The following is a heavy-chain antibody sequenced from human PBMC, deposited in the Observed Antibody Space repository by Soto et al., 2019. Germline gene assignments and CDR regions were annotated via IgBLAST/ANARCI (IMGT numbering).Heavy chain of an antibody. V-gene: IGHV1-69*02. Sequence: QVQLVQSGAEVKKPGSSVKVSCKASGGTFSSYTISWVRQAPGQGLEWMGRIIPILGIANYAQKFQGRVTITADKSTRKPYMELSGLRSEDTAVYYCASTKERGGYYYDSSGTPKYFQRWGQGTLVTVSS. CDR2: IIPILGIA. CDR1: GGTFSSYT. J-gene: IGHJ1*01. D-gene: IGHD3-22*01. CDR3: ASTKERGGYYYDSSGTPKYFQR.